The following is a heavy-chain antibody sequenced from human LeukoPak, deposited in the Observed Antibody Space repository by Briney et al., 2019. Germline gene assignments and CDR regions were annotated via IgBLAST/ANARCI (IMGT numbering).Heavy chain of an antibody. V-gene: IGHV1-18*01. CDR3: ARDKAVTTELTQYFQH. J-gene: IGHJ1*01. Sequence: ASVKVSCRASGYTFTNYGVSWVRQAPGQGLEWMGWISAYNGYTNYAQKFQFRVTMTTDTSTSTAYMELRSLTSDDTAVYYCARDKAVTTELTQYFQHWGQGTLVTVSS. CDR1: GYTFTNYG. CDR2: ISAYNGYT. D-gene: IGHD4-11*01.